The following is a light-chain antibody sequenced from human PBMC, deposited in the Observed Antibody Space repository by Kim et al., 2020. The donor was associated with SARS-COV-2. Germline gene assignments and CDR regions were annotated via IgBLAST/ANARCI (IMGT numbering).Light chain of an antibody. CDR2: GNS. CDR1: SSNSGGGYD. J-gene: IGLJ3*02. V-gene: IGLV1-40*01. Sequence: GPINCSGSSSNSGGGYDVHWYQQLPGTAPKLLIYGNSNRPSGVPDRFSCSKSGTSASLAITGLQAEDEADYYCQSYDSSLSGGVFGGGTQLTVL. CDR3: QSYDSSLSGGV.